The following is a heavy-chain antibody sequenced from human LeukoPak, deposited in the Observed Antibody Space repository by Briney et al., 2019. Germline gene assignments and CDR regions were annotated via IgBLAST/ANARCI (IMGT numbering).Heavy chain of an antibody. CDR1: GFTFSDAW. Sequence: GGSLRLSCAASGFTFSDAWMTWVRQAPGKGLEWISYISSGSNTIYYADSVKGRFTISRDNAKSSLYLQMNSLRAEDTAVYYCARAGLMVRGVYNWFDPWGQGTLVTVSS. CDR2: ISSGSNTI. D-gene: IGHD3-10*01. CDR3: ARAGLMVRGVYNWFDP. J-gene: IGHJ5*02. V-gene: IGHV3-48*01.